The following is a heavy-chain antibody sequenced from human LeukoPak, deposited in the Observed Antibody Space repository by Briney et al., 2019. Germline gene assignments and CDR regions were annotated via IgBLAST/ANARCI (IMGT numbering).Heavy chain of an antibody. Sequence: SVKVSCKASGGTFSSYAISWVRQAPGQGLEWMGGIIPIFGTANYAQKFQGRVTITADESTSTAYMELSSLRSEDTAVYYCARGALIWFGELLTDYYYYYMDVWGKGTTVTISS. D-gene: IGHD3-10*01. CDR1: GGTFSSYA. CDR3: ARGALIWFGELLTDYYYYYMDV. CDR2: IIPIFGTA. V-gene: IGHV1-69*13. J-gene: IGHJ6*03.